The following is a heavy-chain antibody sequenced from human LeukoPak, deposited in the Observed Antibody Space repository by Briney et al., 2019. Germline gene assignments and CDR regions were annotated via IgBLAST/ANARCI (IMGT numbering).Heavy chain of an antibody. CDR3: ARGRIPAAMAYYYYYMDV. J-gene: IGHJ6*03. D-gene: IGHD2-2*01. V-gene: IGHV1-2*02. CDR2: INPNSGGT. CDR1: GYTFTGYY. Sequence: GASVKVSCKASGYTFTGYYMHWVRRAPGQGLEWMGWINPNSGGTNYAQKFQGRVTMTRDTSISTAYMELSRLRSDDTAVYYCARGRIPAAMAYYYYYMDVWGKGTTVTVSS.